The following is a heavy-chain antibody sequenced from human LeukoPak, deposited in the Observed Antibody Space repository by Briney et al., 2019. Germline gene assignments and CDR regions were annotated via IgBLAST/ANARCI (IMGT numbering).Heavy chain of an antibody. CDR2: INTNSSGT. CDR1: GYIFTSYY. D-gene: IGHD3-22*01. Sequence: GASVKLSCTASGYIFTSYYMHWVRQAPGQGLEWMGCINTNSSGTNYAKKLQGRVTMTTDTSTSTAYMELRSLRSDDTAVYYCARVISYYDTGGYFDYWGQGTVVTVSS. CDR3: ARVISYYDTGGYFDY. V-gene: IGHV1-2*02. J-gene: IGHJ4*02.